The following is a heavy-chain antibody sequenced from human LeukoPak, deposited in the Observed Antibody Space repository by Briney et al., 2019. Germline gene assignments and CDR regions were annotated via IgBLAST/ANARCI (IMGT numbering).Heavy chain of an antibody. D-gene: IGHD5-24*01. CDR3: ARGVEAGGAFDI. CDR2: ISYDGSNK. J-gene: IGHJ3*02. V-gene: IGHV3-30*01. Sequence: GGSLRLSCAASGFTFSSYAMHWVRQAPGKGLEWVAVISYDGSNKYYADSVKGRFTISRDNSKNTLYLQMNSLRAEDTAVYYCARGVEAGGAFDIWGQGTMVTVSS. CDR1: GFTFSSYA.